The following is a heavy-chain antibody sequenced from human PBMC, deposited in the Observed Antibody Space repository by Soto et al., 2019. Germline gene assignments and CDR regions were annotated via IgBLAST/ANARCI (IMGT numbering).Heavy chain of an antibody. D-gene: IGHD2-21*02. CDR3: ARAGYCGPGCYYYFDY. V-gene: IGHV3-7*01. Sequence: GGSLRLSCAVSGFTFGSYWMDWVRLIPGKGLEWVAYIKPDGSATYYVDSVKGRFTISRDNAKNSLYLQMNSLGVEDTSVYYCARAGYCGPGCYYYFDYWGQGTLVTVSS. CDR1: GFTFGSYW. CDR2: IKPDGSAT. J-gene: IGHJ4*02.